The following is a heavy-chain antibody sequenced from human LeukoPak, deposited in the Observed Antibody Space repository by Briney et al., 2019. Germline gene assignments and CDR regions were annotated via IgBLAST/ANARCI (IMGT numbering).Heavy chain of an antibody. J-gene: IGHJ4*02. V-gene: IGHV4-59*01. CDR1: GGSISSYY. CDR2: IYYSGST. D-gene: IGHD2-15*01. Sequence: SETLSLTCTVSGGSISSYYWSWIRQPPGKGLEWIGYIYYSGSTNYNPSLKSRVTISVDTSKNQLSLKLSSVTAADTAVYYCARTVVRTFDYWGQGTLVTVSS. CDR3: ARTVVRTFDY.